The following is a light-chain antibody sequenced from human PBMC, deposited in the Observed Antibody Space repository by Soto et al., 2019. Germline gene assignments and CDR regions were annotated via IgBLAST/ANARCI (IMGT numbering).Light chain of an antibody. CDR1: QSISTY. Sequence: DIQMTQSPSSLSASVGDTVTITCRASQSISTYLNWYQQKPGRAPKLLISSASSLESGVPSRFSGSASATDFTLTIRSLQPEDFATYYCQQSYNTPRTFGQGTKVEIK. J-gene: IGKJ1*01. CDR2: SAS. V-gene: IGKV1-39*01. CDR3: QQSYNTPRT.